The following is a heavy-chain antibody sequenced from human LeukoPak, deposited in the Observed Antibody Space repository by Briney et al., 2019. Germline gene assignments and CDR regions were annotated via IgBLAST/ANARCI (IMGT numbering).Heavy chain of an antibody. CDR2: ISSSGSVI. D-gene: IGHD6-19*01. J-gene: IGHJ4*02. CDR3: ARASSTFIQWLGTIGGHFDY. Sequence: GGSLRLSCAASGFTFSSYSMNWVRQAPGKGLEWVSSISSSGSVIYYADSVKGRFTISRDNSKNTLYLQMNSLRAEDTAVYYCARASSTFIQWLGTIGGHFDYWGQGTLVTVSS. CDR1: GFTFSSYS. V-gene: IGHV3-21*01.